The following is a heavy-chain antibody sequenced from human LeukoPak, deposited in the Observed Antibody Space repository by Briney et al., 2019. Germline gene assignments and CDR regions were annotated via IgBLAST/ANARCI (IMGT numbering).Heavy chain of an antibody. D-gene: IGHD6-13*01. CDR1: GFTFSSYG. CDR2: IWYDGSNK. CDR3: ARSPGIASSFDY. J-gene: IGHJ4*02. V-gene: IGHV3-33*01. Sequence: PGRSLRLSCAASGFTFSSYGMHWVRQAPGKGLEWVAVIWYDGSNKYYADSVKGRITISRDNSKNTLYLQMSSLRAEDTAVYYCARSPGIASSFDYWGQGTLVTVSS.